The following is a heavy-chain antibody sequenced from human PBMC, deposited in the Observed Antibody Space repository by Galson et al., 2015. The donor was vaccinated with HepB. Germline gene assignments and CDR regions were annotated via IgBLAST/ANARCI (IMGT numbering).Heavy chain of an antibody. J-gene: IGHJ3*02. V-gene: IGHV4-61*01. CDR1: GGSVSSGRYY. D-gene: IGHD3-22*01. Sequence: ETLSLTCSVPGGSVSSGRYYWSWIRQPPGKGLEWIGYMYYNGSTDYNPSLKSRVTISVDTSKKQISLKLSAVTAADTAVYYCARGFSSDYGVDRYALDMWGQGTMVTVSS. CDR3: ARGFSSDYGVDRYALDM. CDR2: MYYNGST.